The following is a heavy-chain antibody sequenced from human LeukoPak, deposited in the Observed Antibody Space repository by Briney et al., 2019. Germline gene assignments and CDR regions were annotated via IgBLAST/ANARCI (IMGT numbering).Heavy chain of an antibody. J-gene: IGHJ6*02. V-gene: IGHV4-39*07. CDR2: IYYSGST. D-gene: IGHD3-10*01. CDR3: ARGPMVRGVITPGPYYYYDMDV. Sequence: SETLSLTCTVSGGSISSGDYYWSWIRQPPGKGLEWIGSIYYSGSTYYNPSLKSRVTISVDTSKNQFSLKLSSVTAADTAVYYCARGPMVRGVITPGPYYYYDMDVWGQGTTVTVSS. CDR1: GGSISSGDYY.